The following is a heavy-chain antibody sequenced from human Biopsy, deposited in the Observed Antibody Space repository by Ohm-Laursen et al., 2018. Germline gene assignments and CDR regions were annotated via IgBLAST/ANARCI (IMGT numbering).Heavy chain of an antibody. J-gene: IGHJ4*01. CDR2: IDWDDDK. CDR3: ARTRAHNFGALEF. D-gene: IGHD1-1*01. Sequence: TQTLTLTRSFSGFSLSSTGMRISWVRQPPGKALECLGRIDWDDDKFYSPSLETRLSLSKDTTTNQVVLTLTDVDPEDTATYYCARTRAHNFGALEFWGQGILVTVFS. CDR1: GFSLSSTGMR. V-gene: IGHV2-70*04.